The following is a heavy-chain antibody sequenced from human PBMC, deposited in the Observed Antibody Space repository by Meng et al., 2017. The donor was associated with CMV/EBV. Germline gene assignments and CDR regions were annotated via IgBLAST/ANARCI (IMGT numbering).Heavy chain of an antibody. CDR3: ARGLTMVRGVMPGH. Sequence: GSLRLSCTVSGGSISSSSYYWGWIRQPPGKGLEWIGSIYYSGSTYYNPSLESRVTISVDTSKNQFSLKLSSVTAADTAVYYCARGLTMVRGVMPGHWGQGTLVTVSS. D-gene: IGHD3-10*01. V-gene: IGHV4-39*07. J-gene: IGHJ4*02. CDR1: GGSISSSSYY. CDR2: IYYSGST.